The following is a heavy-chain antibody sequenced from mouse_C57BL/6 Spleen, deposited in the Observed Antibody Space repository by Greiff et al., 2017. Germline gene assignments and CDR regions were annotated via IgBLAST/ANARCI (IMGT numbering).Heavy chain of an antibody. CDR1: GYTFTSYG. J-gene: IGHJ1*03. D-gene: IGHD2-5*01. CDR3: ARSTSYYSNYDWYFDV. V-gene: IGHV1-58*01. CDR2: IYIGNGYT. Sequence: EVKVEESGAELVRPGSSVKMSCKTSGYTFTSYGINWVKQRPGQGLEWIGYIYIGNGYTEYNEKFKGKATLTSDTSSSTAYMQLSSLTSEDSAIYFCARSTSYYSNYDWYFDVWGTGTTVTVSS.